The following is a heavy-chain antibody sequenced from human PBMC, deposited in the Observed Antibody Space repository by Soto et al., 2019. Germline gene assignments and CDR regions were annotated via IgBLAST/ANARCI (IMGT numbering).Heavy chain of an antibody. CDR3: ASGFGDYQHY. Sequence: EVQLLESGGTLIRRGGSLRLSCAASGFTFSSYVMSWVRQAPGKGLEYVSIISGSGDRTYYANSVKGRFTMSRDNSKNTRYRQMRSRRAEDTAVYSCASGFGDYQHYRGQGTLVTVSS. V-gene: IGHV3-23*01. D-gene: IGHD3-10*01. J-gene: IGHJ4*02. CDR1: GFTFSSYV. CDR2: ISGSGDRT.